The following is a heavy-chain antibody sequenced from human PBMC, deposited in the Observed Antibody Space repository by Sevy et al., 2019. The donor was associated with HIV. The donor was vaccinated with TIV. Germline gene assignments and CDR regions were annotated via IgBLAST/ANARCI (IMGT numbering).Heavy chain of an antibody. D-gene: IGHD3-3*01. V-gene: IGHV3-30*02. Sequence: GGSLRLSCAASGFTFSSYGMHWVRQAPGKGLEWVAFIRYDGSNKYYADSVKGRFTISRDNSKNTLYLQMNSLRAEGTAVYYCAKDTNYDFWSGYYLNWGQGTLVTVSS. CDR1: GFTFSSYG. J-gene: IGHJ4*02. CDR2: IRYDGSNK. CDR3: AKDTNYDFWSGYYLN.